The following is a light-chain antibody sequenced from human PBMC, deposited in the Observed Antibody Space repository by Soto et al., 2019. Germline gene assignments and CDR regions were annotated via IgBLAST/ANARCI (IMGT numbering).Light chain of an antibody. CDR2: EVS. CDR3: SSYMSSSTFLV. Sequence: QSVLTQPASVSGSPGQSITISCTGTSRDVGGYNYVSWHQQHPGKAPKVIITEVSNRPSGVSNRFSGSKSGNTASLTISGLQAEDEADYYCSSYMSSSTFLVFGGGTKLTVL. V-gene: IGLV2-14*01. CDR1: SRDVGGYNY. J-gene: IGLJ2*01.